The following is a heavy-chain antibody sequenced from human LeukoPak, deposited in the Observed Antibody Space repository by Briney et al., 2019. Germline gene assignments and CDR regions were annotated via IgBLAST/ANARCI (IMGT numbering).Heavy chain of an antibody. V-gene: IGHV3-23*01. J-gene: IGHJ4*02. CDR1: GFTLSSYA. CDR2: ISDSGNT. CDR3: AKAPVTTCRGAYCYPFDY. D-gene: IGHD2-21*01. Sequence: GGSLRLSCAASGFTLSSYAMSWVRQAPGKGLEWVSAISDSGNTYHADSVKGRFTISRDSSKNTLFLQMNRLRPEDAAVYYCAKAPVTTCRGAYCYPFDYWGQGTLGTVSS.